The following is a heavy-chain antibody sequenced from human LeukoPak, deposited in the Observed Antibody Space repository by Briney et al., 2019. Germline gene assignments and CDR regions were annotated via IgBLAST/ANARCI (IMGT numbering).Heavy chain of an antibody. CDR3: AKAGIGVVGYFDY. D-gene: IGHD6-19*01. CDR1: GFNFNSYA. CDR2: IRGSGGGT. V-gene: IGHV3-23*01. J-gene: IGHJ4*02. Sequence: GGSLRLSCAASGFNFNSYAMSWGRQAPGKGLEWVSAIRGSGGGTYYADSVKGRFTISRDNSKNTLYLQMNSLRDEDTALYYCAKAGIGVVGYFDYWGQGTLVTVSS.